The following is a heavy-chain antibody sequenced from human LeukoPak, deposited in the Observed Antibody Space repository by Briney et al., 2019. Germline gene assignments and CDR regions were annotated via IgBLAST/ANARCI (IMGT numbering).Heavy chain of an antibody. D-gene: IGHD2-2*01. CDR1: GLTFSSYW. CDR2: IKQDGSEK. CDR3: ARDMGYQDDRFDY. Sequence: GGSLRLSCAASGLTFSSYWMSWVRQAPGKGLEWVANIKQDGSEKYYMDSVKGRFTISRDNAKNSLYLQMNSLRAEDTAVYYCARDMGYQDDRFDYWGQGTLVTVSS. J-gene: IGHJ4*02. V-gene: IGHV3-7*01.